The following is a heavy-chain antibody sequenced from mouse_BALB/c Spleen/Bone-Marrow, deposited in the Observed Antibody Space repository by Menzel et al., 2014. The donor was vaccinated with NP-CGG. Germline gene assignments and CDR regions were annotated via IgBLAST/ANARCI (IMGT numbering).Heavy chain of an antibody. CDR2: FFPGSGSI. V-gene: IGHV1-62-2*01. CDR1: GYTFTEYI. J-gene: IGHJ4*01. D-gene: IGHD2-12*01. Sequence: VQLQQSGAELVKPGASVKLSCKASGYTFTEYIIHWIKRRSGQGLEWIGWFFPGSGSIKYNEKFKDEATLTADKSSSTVYMELSRLTSEDSAVYFCARHEDLDIRRRLGAMDYWGQGTSVTVSS. CDR3: ARHEDLDIRRRLGAMDY.